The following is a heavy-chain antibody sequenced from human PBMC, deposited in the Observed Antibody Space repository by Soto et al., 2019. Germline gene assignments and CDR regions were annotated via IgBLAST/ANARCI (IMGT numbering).Heavy chain of an antibody. D-gene: IGHD1-26*01. J-gene: IGHJ4*02. CDR1: GGSFSGYY. CDR3: AGPKFGASVVY. CDR2: INHSGST. V-gene: IGHV4-34*01. Sequence: SETLSLTCAVYGGSFSGYYWSWIRQPPGKGLEWIGEINHSGSTNYNPSLKSRVTISVDTSKNQFSLKLSSVTAADTTVYYCAGPKFGASVVYWGQGTLVTVSS.